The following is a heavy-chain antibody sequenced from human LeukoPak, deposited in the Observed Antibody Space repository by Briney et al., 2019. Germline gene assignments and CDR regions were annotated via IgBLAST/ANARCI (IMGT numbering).Heavy chain of an antibody. Sequence: GASVKVSCKASGYTFTSYGISWVRQAPGQGLEWMGWISAYNGNTNYAQKLQGRVTMTTDTSTSTAYMELRSLRSDDTAVYYCARGGMTTEYYYYGMDVWGQGTTVTVSS. D-gene: IGHD4-11*01. CDR2: ISAYNGNT. CDR1: GYTFTSYG. J-gene: IGHJ6*02. CDR3: ARGGMTTEYYYYGMDV. V-gene: IGHV1-18*01.